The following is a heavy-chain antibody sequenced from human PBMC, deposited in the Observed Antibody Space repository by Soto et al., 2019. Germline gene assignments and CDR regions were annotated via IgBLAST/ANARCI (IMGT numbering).Heavy chain of an antibody. CDR3: ARDRPSCSGGSCYYNYFDY. Sequence: QVQLVQSGAEVKKPGSSVKVSCRASGGTFSSYAISWVRQAPGQGLEWMGGIIPIFGTANYAQKFQGRVTITADESTSTAYMELSSLRPEDTAVYYCARDRPSCSGGSCYYNYFDYWGQGTLVTVSS. CDR1: GGTFSSYA. CDR2: IIPIFGTA. J-gene: IGHJ4*02. V-gene: IGHV1-69*01. D-gene: IGHD2-15*01.